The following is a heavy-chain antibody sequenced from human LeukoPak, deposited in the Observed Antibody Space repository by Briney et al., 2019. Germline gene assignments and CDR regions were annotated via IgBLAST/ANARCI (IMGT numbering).Heavy chain of an antibody. CDR3: ARELVDHYYGMDV. J-gene: IGHJ6*02. CDR1: GYTFTGYY. V-gene: IGHV1-2*02. Sequence: RASVKVSCKASGYTFTGYYMYWVRQAPGQGLEWMGWINPNSGGTNYAQKFQGRVTMTRDTSISTAYMELSRLRSDDTAVYYCARELVDHYYGMDVWGQGTTVTVSS. CDR2: INPNSGGT. D-gene: IGHD2-15*01.